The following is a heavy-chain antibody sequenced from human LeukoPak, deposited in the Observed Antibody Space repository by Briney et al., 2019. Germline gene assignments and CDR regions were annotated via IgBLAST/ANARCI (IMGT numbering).Heavy chain of an antibody. CDR3: ARQYCSTTTCYTDY. J-gene: IGHJ4*02. CDR1: AFTFSEYY. D-gene: IGHD2-2*02. Sequence: GGSLRLSCAASAFTFSEYYMTWLRQTPRKGLEWVSYIGTSGSPIYYAHSVKGRFTISRDDAKNSLYLQMTSLRADDTAVYYCARQYCSTTTCYTDYWGQGSLVTVSS. V-gene: IGHV3-11*04. CDR2: IGTSGSPI.